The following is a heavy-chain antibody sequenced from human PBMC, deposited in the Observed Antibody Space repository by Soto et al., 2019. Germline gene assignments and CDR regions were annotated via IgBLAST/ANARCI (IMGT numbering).Heavy chain of an antibody. J-gene: IGHJ4*02. CDR3: VRYSRSAVLSYRPDY. CDR1: GFTFSSYW. V-gene: IGHV3-74*01. D-gene: IGHD3-16*02. Sequence: PGGSLRLSCAASGFTFSSYWMHWVRQVPEKGLVWVSRINSDGSITNYADAVKGRFTISRDNVKNTLYLQMNSLRAEDTAVYYCVRYSRSAVLSYRPDYWRQLPLFTVS. CDR2: INSDGSIT.